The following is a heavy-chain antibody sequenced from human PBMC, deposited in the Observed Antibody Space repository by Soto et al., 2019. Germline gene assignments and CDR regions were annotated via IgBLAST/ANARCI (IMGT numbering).Heavy chain of an antibody. CDR2: IRSKAYGGTT. V-gene: IGHV3-49*04. J-gene: IGHJ4*02. D-gene: IGHD3-22*01. CDR3: PRDLGYYYDSSGHHA. CDR1: GFTFGDYA. Sequence: PGGSLRLSCTASGFTFGDYAMSWVRHAPGKGLEWVGCIRSKAYGGTTEYAASVKGRFTISRDDSKSIDYLKMNSLKTEDTAVYYWPRDLGYYYDSSGHHAWGQGTLVTVSS.